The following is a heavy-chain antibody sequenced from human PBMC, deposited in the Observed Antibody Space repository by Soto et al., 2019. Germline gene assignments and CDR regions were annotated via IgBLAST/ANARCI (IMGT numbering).Heavy chain of an antibody. CDR3: AKDPALFLRREAVPAAITA. V-gene: IGHV3-23*01. CDR2: ISGSGGST. D-gene: IGHD2-2*02. Sequence: GGSLRLSCAASGFTFSSYAMSWVRQAPGKGLEWVSAISGSGGSTYYADSVKGRFTISRDNSKNTLYLQMNSLRAEDTAVYYCAKDPALFLRREAVPAAITAWGQGTLVTVSS. CDR1: GFTFSSYA. J-gene: IGHJ4*02.